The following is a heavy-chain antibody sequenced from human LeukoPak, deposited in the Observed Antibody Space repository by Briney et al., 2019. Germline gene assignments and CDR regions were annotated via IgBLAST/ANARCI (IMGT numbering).Heavy chain of an antibody. CDR2: INSSGST. CDR1: CASFSDDL. J-gene: IGHJ5*02. Sequence: KPAATLSPTCAADCASFSDDLWWWLRPPPGEVLGLIGKINSSGSTNYDQSLKSRVTISENTSKNQFFLKLTSVTTADTAVYYCARGGRGLAAARRFEPGNWFDPWGQGTLVIVSS. CDR3: ARGGRGLAAARRFEPGNWFDP. D-gene: IGHD3-3*01. V-gene: IGHV4-34*01.